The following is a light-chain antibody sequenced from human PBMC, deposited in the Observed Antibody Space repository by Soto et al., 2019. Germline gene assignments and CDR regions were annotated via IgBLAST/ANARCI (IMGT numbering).Light chain of an antibody. CDR2: GAS. V-gene: IGKV3-20*01. J-gene: IGKJ4*01. CDR1: QTVYNNY. CDR3: QQYGNSVT. Sequence: EIVLTQSPGTVSLSPGERATLSCRASQTVYNNYIAWYQQTPGQAPKVLIYGASTRATGTPDRFSGSGSGTDFTFTISRLEPGDSAVYYCQQYGNSVTFGGGTKVEMK.